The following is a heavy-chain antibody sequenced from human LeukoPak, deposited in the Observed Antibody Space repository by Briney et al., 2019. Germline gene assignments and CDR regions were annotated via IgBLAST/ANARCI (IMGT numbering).Heavy chain of an antibody. Sequence: GASVKVSCXASGCTFTGYYMHWVRQAPGQGLEWMGRINPNSGGTNYAQKFQGRVTMTRDTSISTAYMELSRLRSDDTAVYYCARAQWPYYYMDVWGKGTTVTVSS. V-gene: IGHV1-2*06. CDR1: GCTFTGYY. CDR2: INPNSGGT. CDR3: ARAQWPYYYMDV. D-gene: IGHD2-8*01. J-gene: IGHJ6*03.